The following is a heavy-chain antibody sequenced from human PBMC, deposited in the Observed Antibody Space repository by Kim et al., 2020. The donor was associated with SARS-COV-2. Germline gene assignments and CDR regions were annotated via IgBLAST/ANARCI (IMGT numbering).Heavy chain of an antibody. CDR3: ARSWDY. V-gene: IGHV1-2*02. CDR2: PNSGSN. J-gene: IGHJ4*02. Sequence: PNSGSNKYAQKFQGRVTMTRDTSISTAYMELSRVRSDDTAVYYCARSWDYWGQGTLVTVSS.